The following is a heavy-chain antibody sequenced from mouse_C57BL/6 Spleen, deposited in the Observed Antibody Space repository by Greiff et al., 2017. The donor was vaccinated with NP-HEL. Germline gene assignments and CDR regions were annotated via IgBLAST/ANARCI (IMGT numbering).Heavy chain of an antibody. D-gene: IGHD1-1*01. J-gene: IGHJ4*01. CDR3: ARSLRYDYYAMDY. CDR2: IHPNSGST. V-gene: IGHV1-64*01. CDR1: GYTFTSYW. Sequence: VQLQQSGAELVKPGASVKLSCKASGYTFTSYWMHWVKQRPGQGLEWIGMIHPNSGSTNYNEKFKSKATLTVDKSSSTAYMQLSSLTSEDSAVYYCARSLRYDYYAMDYWGQGTSVTVSS.